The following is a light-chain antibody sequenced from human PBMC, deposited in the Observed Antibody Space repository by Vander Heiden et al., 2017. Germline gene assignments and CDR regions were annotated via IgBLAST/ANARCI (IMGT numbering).Light chain of an antibody. J-gene: IGKJ2*01. CDR3: QHYGSASVT. V-gene: IGKV3-20*01. Sequence: EIVLAQSPGTLSLSPGERATLSCMASQTVYGNSFSWYPQRPGQAPMLLIYITSNSATCIPDRFSGSGSGTDFTLTISRLEPEDFAVYYCQHYGSASVTFGQGTKLEIK. CDR2: ITS. CDR1: QTVYGNS.